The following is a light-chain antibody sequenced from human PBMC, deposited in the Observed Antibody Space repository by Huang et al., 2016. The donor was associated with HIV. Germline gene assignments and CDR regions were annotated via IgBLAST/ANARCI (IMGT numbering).Light chain of an antibody. J-gene: IGKJ1*01. Sequence: EIVLTQSPGTLSLSPGERATRSCRASQSVSSSSLAWYQQKPGQAPRLLIYGASSRATGIPGRFSGSGSGTDFTLTISRLEPEDCAVYYCQQYGSSPATFGQGTKVEIK. CDR3: QQYGSSPAT. V-gene: IGKV3-20*01. CDR1: QSVSSSS. CDR2: GAS.